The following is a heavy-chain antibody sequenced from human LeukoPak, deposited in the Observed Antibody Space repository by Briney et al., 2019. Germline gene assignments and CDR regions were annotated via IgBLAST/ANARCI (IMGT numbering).Heavy chain of an antibody. V-gene: IGHV4-34*01. Sequence: PSETLSLTCTVSGGSISSYYWSWIRQPPGKGLEWIGEINHSGSTNYNPSLKSRVTISVDTSKNQFSLKLSSVTAADTAVYYCARAKWLVRDAFDIWGQGTMVTVSS. D-gene: IGHD6-19*01. J-gene: IGHJ3*02. CDR2: INHSGST. CDR1: GGSISSYY. CDR3: ARAKWLVRDAFDI.